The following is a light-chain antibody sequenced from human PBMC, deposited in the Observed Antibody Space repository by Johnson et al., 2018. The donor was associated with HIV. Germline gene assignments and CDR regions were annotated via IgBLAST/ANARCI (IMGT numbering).Light chain of an antibody. CDR2: DND. V-gene: IGLV1-51*01. CDR3: ETWASSLIGYSV. Sequence: QSVLTQPPSVSAAPGQKVTISCSGSSSNIGINYVSWFQQLPGTAPKLLIYDNDKRPSGIPDRFSGSKSGTSATLGITGLQTGDEADYYCETWASSLIGYSVFGTGTNLTVL. J-gene: IGLJ1*01. CDR1: SSNIGINY.